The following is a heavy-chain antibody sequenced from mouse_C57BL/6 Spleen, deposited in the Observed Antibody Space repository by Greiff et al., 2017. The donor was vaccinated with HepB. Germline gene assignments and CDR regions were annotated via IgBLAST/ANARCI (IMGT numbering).Heavy chain of an antibody. J-gene: IGHJ1*03. CDR2: IFPGSGST. CDR1: GYTFTDYY. CDR3: ARGGIYLYFDV. Sequence: VQLQQSGPELVKPGASVKISCKASGYTFTDYYINWVKQRPGQGLEWIGWIFPGSGSTYYNEKFKGKATLTVDKSSSTDYMLLSSLTSEDSAVYFCARGGIYLYFDVWGTGTTVTVSS. D-gene: IGHD1-1*01. V-gene: IGHV1-75*01.